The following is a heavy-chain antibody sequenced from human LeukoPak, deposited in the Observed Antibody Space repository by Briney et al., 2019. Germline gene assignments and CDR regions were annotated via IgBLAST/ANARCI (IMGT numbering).Heavy chain of an antibody. D-gene: IGHD2-15*01. CDR3: ARELKASGGSRGFDY. V-gene: IGHV4-34*01. J-gene: IGHJ4*02. Sequence: SETLSLTCAVHGGSFSGYYWSWIRQPPGKGLEWIGEINHSGSTNYNPSLKSRVTISVDTSKNQFSLKLSSVTAADTAVYYCARELKASGGSRGFDYWGQGTLVTVSS. CDR2: INHSGST. CDR1: GGSFSGYY.